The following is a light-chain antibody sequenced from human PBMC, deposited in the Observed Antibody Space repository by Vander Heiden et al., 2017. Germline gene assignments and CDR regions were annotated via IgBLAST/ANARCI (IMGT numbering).Light chain of an antibody. CDR2: DVS. V-gene: IGLV2-11*01. CDR3: CSYAGTYTLFV. Sequence: QSALTQPRSVSGSPGQSVTISCTGTSSDVGGYNYVSWYQQHPGKAPKLMIYDVSKWPSGVPDRFSGSKSGNTASLTISGLQAEDEAEYYCCSYAGTYTLFVFATGTKV. CDR1: SSDVGGYNY. J-gene: IGLJ1*01.